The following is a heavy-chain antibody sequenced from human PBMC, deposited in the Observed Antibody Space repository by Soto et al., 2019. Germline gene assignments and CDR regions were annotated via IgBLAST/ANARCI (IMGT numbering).Heavy chain of an antibody. CDR3: GKERRGSGWSVCNF. V-gene: IGHV3-23*01. Sequence: EVQLLESGGGLVQPGGSLRLSCKVSGFTFRDYAMSWVRQAPGKGLEWVSDISGSGGDARYADSVKGRFTISRANSRDTLVLQLNSLRVDDTAVYYCGKERRGSGWSVCNFWGQGTLVTVSS. D-gene: IGHD6-19*01. CDR1: GFTFRDYA. J-gene: IGHJ4*02. CDR2: ISGSGGDA.